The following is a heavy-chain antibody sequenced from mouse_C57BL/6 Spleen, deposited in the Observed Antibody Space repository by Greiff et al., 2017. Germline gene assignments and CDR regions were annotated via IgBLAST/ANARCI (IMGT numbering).Heavy chain of an antibody. Sequence: QVQLQQPGAELVRPGSSVKLSCKASGYTFTSYWMHWVKQRPIQGLEWIGNIDPSDSDTHYNQKFKDKATLTVDKSSSTAYMQLSSLTSEDSAVFYCGGRGWLRRFDYWGQGTTLTVSS. CDR1: GYTFTSYW. CDR2: IDPSDSDT. CDR3: GGRGWLRRFDY. J-gene: IGHJ2*01. D-gene: IGHD2-2*01. V-gene: IGHV1-52*01.